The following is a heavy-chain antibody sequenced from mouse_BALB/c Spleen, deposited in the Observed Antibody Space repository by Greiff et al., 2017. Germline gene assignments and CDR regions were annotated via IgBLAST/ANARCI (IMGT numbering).Heavy chain of an antibody. Sequence: EVHLVESGGDLVKPGGSLKLSCAASGFTFSSYGMSWVRQTPDKRLEWVATISSGGSYTYYPDSVKGRFTISRDNAKNTLYLQMSSLKSEDTAMYYCARPITTVVDYYAMDYWGQGTSVTVSS. D-gene: IGHD1-1*01. CDR1: GFTFSSYG. CDR3: ARPITTVVDYYAMDY. V-gene: IGHV5-6*01. J-gene: IGHJ4*01. CDR2: ISSGGSYT.